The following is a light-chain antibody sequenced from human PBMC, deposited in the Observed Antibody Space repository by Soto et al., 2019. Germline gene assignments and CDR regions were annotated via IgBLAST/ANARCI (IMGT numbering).Light chain of an antibody. V-gene: IGLV4-69*01. CDR1: SGHSNYA. J-gene: IGLJ2*01. Sequence: QPVLTQSPSASASLGASVKLTCTLSSGHSNYAIAWHQQQPEKGPRFLMKLNSDGRPSKGDGIPDRFSGSSSGAERYLTISTLQSEDEADYYCQTWVTGIHIFGGGTKLTVL. CDR2: LNSDGRP. CDR3: QTWVTGIHI.